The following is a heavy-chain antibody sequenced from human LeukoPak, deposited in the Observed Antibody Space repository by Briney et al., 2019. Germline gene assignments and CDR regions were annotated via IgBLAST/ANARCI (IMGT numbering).Heavy chain of an antibody. V-gene: IGHV4-59*12. Sequence: SETLSLTCTVSGGSISSYYWSWIRQPPGKGLEWIGYIYYSGSTNYNPSLKSRVTISVDTSKNQFSLKLSSVTAADTAVYYCARLGRFGELGGGYYYYMDVWGKGTTVTISS. J-gene: IGHJ6*03. CDR3: ARLGRFGELGGGYYYYMDV. D-gene: IGHD3-10*01. CDR1: GGSISSYY. CDR2: IYYSGST.